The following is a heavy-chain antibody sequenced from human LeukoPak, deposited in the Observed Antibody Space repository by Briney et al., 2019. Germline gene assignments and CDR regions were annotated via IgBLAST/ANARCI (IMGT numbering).Heavy chain of an antibody. CDR2: ISGSGGST. CDR3: AKDSLRITMVRGVIGNWYFDL. CDR1: GFTFSSYA. V-gene: IGHV3-23*01. J-gene: IGHJ2*01. D-gene: IGHD3-10*01. Sequence: GGSLRLSCAASGFTFSSYAMSWVRRAPGKGLEWVSAISGSGGSTYYADSVKGRFTISRDNSKNTLYLQMNSLRAEDTAVYYCAKDSLRITMVRGVIGNWYFDLWGRGTLVTVSS.